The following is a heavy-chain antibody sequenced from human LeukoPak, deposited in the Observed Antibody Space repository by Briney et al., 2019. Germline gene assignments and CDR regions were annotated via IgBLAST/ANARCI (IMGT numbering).Heavy chain of an antibody. D-gene: IGHD2-21*02. CDR3: ARDLERAYCGGDCYPTFDY. J-gene: IGHJ4*02. V-gene: IGHV3-33*08. CDR2: IWYDGTTK. Sequence: GTSLRLSCAASGFTFSNCGMHWVRQAPGKGLEWVAVIWYDGTTKFHADSVKGRFTISRDNSKNTLYLQMNSLRAEDTAVYYCARDLERAYCGGDCYPTFDYWGQGTLVTVSS. CDR1: GFTFSNCG.